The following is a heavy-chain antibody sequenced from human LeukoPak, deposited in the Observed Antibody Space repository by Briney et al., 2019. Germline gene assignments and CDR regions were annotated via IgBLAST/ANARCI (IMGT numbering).Heavy chain of an antibody. CDR1: GVTFTSSA. CDR2: IVVGSGNT. CDR3: AALGFIHDSSGYLNY. Sequence: GSSVKVSCKASGVTFTSSAMQWVRQARGQRLEWIGWIVVGSGNTNYVQKFQERVTITRDMPTSTAYMDLSSQRSEDTAVYYCAALGFIHDSSGYLNYCGQGTLVTVSS. D-gene: IGHD3-22*01. V-gene: IGHV1-58*02. J-gene: IGHJ4*02.